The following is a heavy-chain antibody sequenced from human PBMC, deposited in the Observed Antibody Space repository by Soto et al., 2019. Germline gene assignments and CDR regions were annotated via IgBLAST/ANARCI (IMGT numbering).Heavy chain of an antibody. Sequence: EVQLLESGGGLVQPGGSLRLSCAASGFTFSSYAMSWVRQAPGKGLEWVSVISGSGGSTYYADSVKGRFTISRDNSKNTRYLQMSRLRAEDTSVYYCARRSSGWYFDYWGQGTLVTVSS. J-gene: IGHJ4*02. CDR2: ISGSGGST. CDR1: GFTFSSYA. CDR3: ARRSSGWYFDY. V-gene: IGHV3-23*01. D-gene: IGHD6-19*01.